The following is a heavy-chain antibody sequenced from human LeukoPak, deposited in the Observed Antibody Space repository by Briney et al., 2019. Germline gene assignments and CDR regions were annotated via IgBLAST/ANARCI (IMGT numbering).Heavy chain of an antibody. CDR3: ARSGLRLGELSLSVY. Sequence: SETLSLTCTVSGGSISSYYWSWIRQPPGKGLEWIGYIYYSGSTNYNPSLKSRVTISVDTSKNQFSLKLSSVTAADMAVYYCARSGLRLGELSLSVYWGQGTLVTVSS. V-gene: IGHV4-59*08. CDR1: GGSISSYY. D-gene: IGHD3-16*02. CDR2: IYYSGST. J-gene: IGHJ4*02.